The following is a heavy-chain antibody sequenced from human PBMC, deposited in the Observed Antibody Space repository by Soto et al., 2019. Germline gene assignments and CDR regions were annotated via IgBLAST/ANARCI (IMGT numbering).Heavy chain of an antibody. J-gene: IGHJ4*02. D-gene: IGHD6-13*01. CDR2: IASDGKDK. V-gene: IGHV3-30*18. CDR1: GFTFSNYA. Sequence: QVQLVESGGGVVQPGRSLKLSCAASGFTFSNYAIHWVRQAPGKGLEWVAVIASDGKDKRYADSVKGRFTISRDNSKNTVYLQMNSLRGEDTAVSYCAKDGAIAAADYFLDYWGQGSLVSVSS. CDR3: AKDGAIAAADYFLDY.